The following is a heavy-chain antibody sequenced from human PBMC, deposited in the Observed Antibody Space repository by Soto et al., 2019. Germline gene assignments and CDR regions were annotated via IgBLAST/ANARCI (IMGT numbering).Heavy chain of an antibody. Sequence: QVQLQESGPGLVMPSETLSLTCTVSGDSISGSPYFWGWIRQPPGKRLEWIGSIFYDGYTLYTPSLNRRVTISVDTSKNQFALKLTSVAAADTAIYFCARLQAAGPHYWGQGILVTVSS. CDR1: GDSISGSPYF. V-gene: IGHV4-39*01. CDR2: IFYDGYT. D-gene: IGHD6-13*01. CDR3: ARLQAAGPHY. J-gene: IGHJ4*02.